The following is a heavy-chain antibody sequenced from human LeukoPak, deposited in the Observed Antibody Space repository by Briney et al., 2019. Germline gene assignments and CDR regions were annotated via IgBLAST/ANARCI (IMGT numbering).Heavy chain of an antibody. CDR2: IWYDGSHQ. Sequence: GGSLRLSCTPYGFTFTTYAMHWVRQAPGKGLEWVAIIWYDGSHQYYASSVKGRFTISRDNSKNTLYLQMNSLRAEDTAVYYCARDSPYYDSSGYYYPSGAFDIWGQGTMVTVSS. CDR3: ARDSPYYDSSGYYYPSGAFDI. D-gene: IGHD3-22*01. V-gene: IGHV3-33*01. J-gene: IGHJ3*02. CDR1: GFTFTTYA.